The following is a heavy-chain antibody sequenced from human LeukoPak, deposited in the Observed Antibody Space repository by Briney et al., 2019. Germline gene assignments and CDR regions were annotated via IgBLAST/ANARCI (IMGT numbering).Heavy chain of an antibody. CDR1: GYSISSGYY. CDR3: ARAVLLWFGEPPGWFDP. V-gene: IGHV4-38-2*01. Sequence: PSETLSLTCAVSGYSISSGYYWGWIRQPPGKGLEWIGSIYHSGSTYYNPSLKSRFTISVDTSKNQFSLKLSSVTAADTAVYYCARAVLLWFGEPPGWFDPWGQGTLVTVSS. J-gene: IGHJ5*02. D-gene: IGHD3-10*01. CDR2: IYHSGST.